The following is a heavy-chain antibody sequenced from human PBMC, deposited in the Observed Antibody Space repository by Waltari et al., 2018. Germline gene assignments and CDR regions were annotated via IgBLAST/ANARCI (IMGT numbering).Heavy chain of an antibody. CDR3: ARGEQWLGQGGY. Sequence: QLQLQESGPGLVKPSETLSLTCTVSGGSISSSSYYWGWIRQPPGKGLEWIGSIYYSGSTYYNPSLKSRVTISVDTSKNQFSLKLSSVTAADTAVYYCARGEQWLGQGGYWGQGTLVTVSS. V-gene: IGHV4-39*07. D-gene: IGHD6-19*01. CDR2: IYYSGST. CDR1: GGSISSSSYY. J-gene: IGHJ4*02.